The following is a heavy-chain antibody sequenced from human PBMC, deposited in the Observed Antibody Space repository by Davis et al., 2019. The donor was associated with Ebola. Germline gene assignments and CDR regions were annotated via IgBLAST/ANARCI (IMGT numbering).Heavy chain of an antibody. J-gene: IGHJ5*02. CDR1: GYTFTSYA. CDR2: ISAYNGNT. CDR3: ARDYSDWYNWFDP. Sequence: ASVKVSCKASGYTFTSYAMHWVRQAPGQGLEWMGWISAYNGNTNYAQKLQGRVTMTTDTSTSTAYMELRSLRSDDTAVYYCARDYSDWYNWFDPWGQGTLVTVSS. D-gene: IGHD3-9*01. V-gene: IGHV1-18*01.